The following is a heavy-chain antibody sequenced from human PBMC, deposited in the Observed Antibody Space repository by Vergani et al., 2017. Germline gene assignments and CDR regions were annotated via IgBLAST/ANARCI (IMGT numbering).Heavy chain of an antibody. CDR2: IIPIFGTA. CDR1: GGTFSSYA. Sequence: QEQLVQSGSELKKPGSSVKVSCKASGGTFSSYAISWVRQAPGQGLEWMGGIIPIFGTANYAQKFQGRVTITADESTSTAYMELSSLRSEDTAVYYCARTVRLNYYYDSSGYYFDYWGQGTLVTVSS. D-gene: IGHD3-22*01. CDR3: ARTVRLNYYYDSSGYYFDY. J-gene: IGHJ4*02. V-gene: IGHV1-69*01.